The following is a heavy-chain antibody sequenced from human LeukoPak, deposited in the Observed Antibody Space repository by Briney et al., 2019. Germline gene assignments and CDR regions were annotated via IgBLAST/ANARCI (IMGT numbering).Heavy chain of an antibody. CDR1: GFTFSTYW. V-gene: IGHV3-7*01. CDR3: ARDTSGCLDY. D-gene: IGHD5-12*01. CDR2: IKEDGSVK. J-gene: IGHJ4*02. Sequence: GGSLRLSCAASGFTFSTYWMAWVRQAPGKGLEWVANIKEDGSVKHYADSVKGRFTISRDNAKNSPYLQMNSLRAEDTAVYYCARDTSGCLDYWGQGTLVTVSS.